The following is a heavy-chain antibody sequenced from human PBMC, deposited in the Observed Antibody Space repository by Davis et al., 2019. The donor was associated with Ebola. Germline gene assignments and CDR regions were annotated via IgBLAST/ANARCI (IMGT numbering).Heavy chain of an antibody. J-gene: IGHJ4*02. D-gene: IGHD1-26*01. V-gene: IGHV3-73*01. Sequence: GESLKISCAASGFTFSGSAMHWLRQASGKGLEWVGRIRSKANSYATAYAASVKGRFTISRDDSKNTAYLQMNSLKTEDTAVYYCTCGSYGVDYWGQGTLVTVSS. CDR3: TCGSYGVDY. CDR2: IRSKANSYAT. CDR1: GFTFSGSA.